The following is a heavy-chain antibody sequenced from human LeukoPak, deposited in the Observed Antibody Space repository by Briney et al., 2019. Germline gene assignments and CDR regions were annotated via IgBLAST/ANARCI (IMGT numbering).Heavy chain of an antibody. CDR3: AKHLDYGDYEGPFDY. Sequence: PGGSLRLSCSTSGFTFGDYAMSWFRQAPGKGLERVGFIRSKADGGATAYAASVKGRFTISRDDSNSIAYLQMNSLRAEDTAVYYCAKHLDYGDYEGPFDYWGQGTLVTVSS. CDR1: GFTFGDYA. V-gene: IGHV3-49*03. J-gene: IGHJ4*02. CDR2: IRSKADGGAT. D-gene: IGHD4-17*01.